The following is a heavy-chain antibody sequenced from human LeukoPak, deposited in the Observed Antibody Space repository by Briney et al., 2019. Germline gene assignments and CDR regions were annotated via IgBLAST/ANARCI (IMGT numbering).Heavy chain of an antibody. V-gene: IGHV1-8*01. J-gene: IGHJ6*03. CDR2: MNPNSGNT. Sequence: ASVKVSCKAFGYTFTSYDINWVRQATGQGLEWMGWMNPNSGNTGYAQKFQGRVTMTRNTSISTAYMELSSLRSEDTAVYYCARGLDGGSYYYYYYMDVWGKGTTVTVSS. CDR1: GYTFTSYD. CDR3: ARGLDGGSYYYYYYMDV. D-gene: IGHD4-23*01.